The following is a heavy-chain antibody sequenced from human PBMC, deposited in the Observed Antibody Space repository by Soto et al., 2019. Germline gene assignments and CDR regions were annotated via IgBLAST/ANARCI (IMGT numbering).Heavy chain of an antibody. Sequence: ASVNVSCKASGYSFTNYYMHWVRQAPGQGLEWMGIINPSGGSTNYAQKFQGRVTMTSDTSTSTVYMELTSLSSGDTAVYYCARGNEYVDHVSAYWGQGTLVTVSS. D-gene: IGHD3-16*01. CDR3: ARGNEYVDHVSAY. CDR2: INPSGGST. CDR1: GYSFTNYY. J-gene: IGHJ4*02. V-gene: IGHV1-46*03.